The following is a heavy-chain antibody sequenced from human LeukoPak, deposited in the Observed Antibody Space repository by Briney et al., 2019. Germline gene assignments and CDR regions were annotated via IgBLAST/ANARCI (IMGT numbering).Heavy chain of an antibody. Sequence: GGSLRLSCAACGFTFSSYAMSWVRQAPGKGLEWVSYISSSSSTIYYADSVKGRFTISRDNAKNSLYLQMNSLRDEDTAVYYCARIGIVVVTASAFDIWGQGTMVTVSS. CDR1: GFTFSSYA. CDR2: ISSSSSTI. J-gene: IGHJ3*02. CDR3: ARIGIVVVTASAFDI. V-gene: IGHV3-48*02. D-gene: IGHD2-21*02.